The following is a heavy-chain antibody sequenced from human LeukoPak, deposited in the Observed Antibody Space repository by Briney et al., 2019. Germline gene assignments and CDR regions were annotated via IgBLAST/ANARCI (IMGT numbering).Heavy chain of an antibody. CDR2: IKSKTDGGTT. CDR3: ARDLLLWFGETPGLDY. Sequence: PGGSLRLSCAASGFTFSSAWMSWVRQAPGKGLEWVGRIKSKTDGGTTDYAAPVKGRFTISRDDSKNTLYLQMNSLRAEDTAVYYCARDLLLWFGETPGLDYWGQGTLVTVSS. CDR1: GFTFSSAW. J-gene: IGHJ4*02. D-gene: IGHD3-10*01. V-gene: IGHV3-15*01.